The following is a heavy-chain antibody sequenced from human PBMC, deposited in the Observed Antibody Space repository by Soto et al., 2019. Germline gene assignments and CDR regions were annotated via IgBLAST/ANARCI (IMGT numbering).Heavy chain of an antibody. CDR1: GASISNSDYY. D-gene: IGHD2-15*01. J-gene: IGHJ3*01. Sequence: QLHLQESGPGLVKPSETLSLTCGVSGASISNSDYYWVWIRQPPGQALEWIATVHFRGKTYYNVSLTTRLTISLDPSKNLFSLRLTSLTAADTAVYYCATEAAHHDAFDVWGRGTRVTVSS. V-gene: IGHV4-39*02. CDR3: ATEAAHHDAFDV. CDR2: VHFRGKT.